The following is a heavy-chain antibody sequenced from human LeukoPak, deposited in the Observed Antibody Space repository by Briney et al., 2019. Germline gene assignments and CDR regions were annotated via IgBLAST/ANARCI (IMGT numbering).Heavy chain of an antibody. V-gene: IGHV4-31*03. CDR2: INYSGST. CDR3: ARGDYYNYYGMDV. CDR1: GGSINSGSYY. J-gene: IGHJ6*02. Sequence: SETLSLTCTVSGGSINSGSYYWSWLRQPAGKGWEWTGYINYSGSTYYNPSIKSRVTISVDTSKNQFCLKLGSVTAADAAVYYCARGDYYNYYGMDVWGQGTTATVSS.